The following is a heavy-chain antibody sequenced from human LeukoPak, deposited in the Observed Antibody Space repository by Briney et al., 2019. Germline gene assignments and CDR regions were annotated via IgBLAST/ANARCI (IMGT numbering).Heavy chain of an antibody. D-gene: IGHD3-3*01. V-gene: IGHV1-69*06. CDR2: IIPIFGTA. J-gene: IGHJ6*03. Sequence: SVKLSCTASGGTFSSYAISWVRQAPGQGLEWIGGIIPIFGTANYAHKFQGRFTITGDKSTNSSYLELNSLRSEDPAVYYCARANRTYYDFWSGYPSYYYYYMDVWGKGTTVTVSS. CDR3: ARANRTYYDFWSGYPSYYYYYMDV. CDR1: GGTFSSYA.